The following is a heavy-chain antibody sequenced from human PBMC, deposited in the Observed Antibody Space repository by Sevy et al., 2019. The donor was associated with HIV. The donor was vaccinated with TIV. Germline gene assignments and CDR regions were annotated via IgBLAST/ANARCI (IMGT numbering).Heavy chain of an antibody. Sequence: SETLSLTCTVSGGSVSSGSYYWSWIRQPPGKRLEWIGYIYYSGSTNYNPSLKSRVTISVDTSKNQFSLKLSSVTAADTAVYYCARDRLEWLSDLYYYGMDVWGQGTTVTVSS. CDR3: ARDRLEWLSDLYYYGMDV. CDR2: IYYSGST. CDR1: GGSVSSGSYY. J-gene: IGHJ6*02. D-gene: IGHD3-3*01. V-gene: IGHV4-61*01.